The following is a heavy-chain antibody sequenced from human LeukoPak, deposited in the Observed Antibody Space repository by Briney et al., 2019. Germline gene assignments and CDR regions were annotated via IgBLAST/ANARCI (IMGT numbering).Heavy chain of an antibody. CDR3: AKRSRRLTVVRGVPREDV. D-gene: IGHD3-10*01. CDR1: GSTFSNYA. V-gene: IGHV3-23*01. CDR2: ISGNGGST. J-gene: IGHJ6*02. Sequence: GGSLRLSCAASGSTFSNYAMNWVRQAPGKGLEWVSAISGNGGSTYYADSVKGRFTISRDNSKNTLYLQMNSLRAEDTAVYYCAKRSRRLTVVRGVPREDVWGQGTSVTVSS.